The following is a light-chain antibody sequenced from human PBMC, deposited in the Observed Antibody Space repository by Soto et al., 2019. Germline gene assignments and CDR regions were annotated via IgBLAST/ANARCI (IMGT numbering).Light chain of an antibody. CDR3: SSYTNSNTRV. CDR2: EVS. CDR1: SSDVGGYNY. J-gene: IGLJ1*01. Sequence: QSALTQPPSASGSPGQSVTISCTGTSSDVGGYNYVSWYQQHPGKAPKLMIYEVSKRPSGVPDRFSGSKSGNTASLTVSGLQAEDEADYYCSSYTNSNTRVFGTGTKVTVL. V-gene: IGLV2-8*01.